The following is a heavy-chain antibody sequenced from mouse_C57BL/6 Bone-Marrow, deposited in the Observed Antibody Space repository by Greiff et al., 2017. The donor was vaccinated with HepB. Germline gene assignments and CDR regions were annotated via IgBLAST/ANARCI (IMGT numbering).Heavy chain of an antibody. Sequence: QVQLKQPGAELVRPGSSVKLSCKASGYTFTSYWMHWVKQRPIQGLEWIGNIDPSDSETHYNQKFKDKATLTVDKSSSTAYMQLSSLTSEDSAVYYCARMGGSSCYFDYWGQGTTLTVSS. CDR1: GYTFTSYW. CDR2: IDPSDSET. D-gene: IGHD1-1*01. V-gene: IGHV1-52*01. CDR3: ARMGGSSCYFDY. J-gene: IGHJ2*01.